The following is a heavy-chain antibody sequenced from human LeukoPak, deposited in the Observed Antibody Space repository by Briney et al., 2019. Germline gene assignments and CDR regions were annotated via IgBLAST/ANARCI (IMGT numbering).Heavy chain of an antibody. CDR3: ARHGNWEPFDY. V-gene: IGHV4-39*01. D-gene: IGHD1-1*01. CDR2: VYYSGST. Sequence: PSETLSLTCVLSGASIRSSDYYWAWLRQPPGKGLEWIGTVYYSGSTYYNPSLKSRLTISVDTSNNSISLKVTSLTAADTAVYYCARHGNWEPFDYWGQGSLVTVSS. J-gene: IGHJ4*02. CDR1: GASIRSSDYY.